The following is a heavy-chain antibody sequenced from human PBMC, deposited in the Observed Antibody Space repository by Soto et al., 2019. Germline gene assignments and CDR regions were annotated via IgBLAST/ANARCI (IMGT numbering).Heavy chain of an antibody. CDR3: GRGGGDDSFDY. D-gene: IGHD2-21*02. CDR2: ISHLEST. V-gene: IGHV4-30-2*06. CDR1: GASISNGGFS. J-gene: IGHJ4*02. Sequence: QLQLQESGSGLVKTSETLSLTCTVSGASISNGGFSWSWIRQSPGNGLEWIGYISHLESTHSHPSFKSRLTMSIDRTRNQFSLKLSSVTAADMAVYYCGRGGGDDSFDYWGQGVLVTVSS.